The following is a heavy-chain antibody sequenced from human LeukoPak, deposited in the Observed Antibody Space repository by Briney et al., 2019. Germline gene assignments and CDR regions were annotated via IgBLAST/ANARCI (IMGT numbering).Heavy chain of an antibody. J-gene: IGHJ6*03. Sequence: ASVKVSCKASGYTFTGYYMHWVRQAPGQGLEWMGWINPNSGNTNYAQKLQGRVTMTTDTSTSTAYMELRSLRSDDTAVYYCARGYSYGFDYYYYMDVWGKGTTVTVSS. V-gene: IGHV1-18*04. CDR2: INPNSGNT. CDR1: GYTFTGYY. D-gene: IGHD5-18*01. CDR3: ARGYSYGFDYYYYMDV.